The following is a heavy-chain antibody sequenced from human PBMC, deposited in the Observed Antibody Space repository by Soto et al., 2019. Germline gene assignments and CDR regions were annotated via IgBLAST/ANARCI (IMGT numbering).Heavy chain of an antibody. J-gene: IGHJ6*02. CDR1: RNSFIDYY. CDR3: AREDYNWNDYYYYGMDV. V-gene: IGHV1-2*02. Sequence: QVELVQSGAEVRKPGASVKVACKASRNSFIDYYIHWVRQAPGQGLEWMGWIKSNSGGTKYAQRFQGRVTMTRDKSISTIYMELSRLKSDDTAVYYCAREDYNWNDYYYYGMDVWGQGTTVIVSS. D-gene: IGHD1-1*01. CDR2: IKSNSGGT.